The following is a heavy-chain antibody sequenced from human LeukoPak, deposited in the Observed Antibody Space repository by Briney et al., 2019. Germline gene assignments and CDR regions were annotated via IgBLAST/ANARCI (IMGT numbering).Heavy chain of an antibody. CDR2: TYYSGST. CDR1: GGSVSSGSYY. Sequence: SETLSLTCTVSGGSVSSGSYYWSWIRQPPGKGLEWIGYTYYSGSTNYNPSLKSRVTISVDTTKNQFSLKLSSVTAADTAVYYCARVRDSSGWYGGDYWGQGTLVTVSS. V-gene: IGHV4-61*01. D-gene: IGHD6-19*01. J-gene: IGHJ4*02. CDR3: ARVRDSSGWYGGDY.